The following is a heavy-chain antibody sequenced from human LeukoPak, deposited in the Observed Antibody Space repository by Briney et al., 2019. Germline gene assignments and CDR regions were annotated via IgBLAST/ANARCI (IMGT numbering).Heavy chain of an antibody. J-gene: IGHJ4*02. V-gene: IGHV3-23*01. CDR3: AKDTTLRTAYHGLFDY. Sequence: GGSLRLSCAASGFTFTSYAMSWVRQAPGKGLEWVSALTLSGTNRHYADSVKGRFTISRDVSKNTLYLEMNTLRVEDTAIYYCAKDTTLRTAYHGLFDYWGQGILVTVSS. CDR1: GFTFTSYA. D-gene: IGHD1-26*01. CDR2: LTLSGTNR.